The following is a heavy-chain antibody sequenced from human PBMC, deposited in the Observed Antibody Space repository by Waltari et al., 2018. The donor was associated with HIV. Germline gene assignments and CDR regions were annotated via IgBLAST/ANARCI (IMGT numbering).Heavy chain of an antibody. J-gene: IGHJ4*02. CDR1: GFTFSSYW. CDR2: IKEDGSEK. D-gene: IGHD5-18*01. Sequence: EVQLVESGGGLVQPGGSLRLSCAASGFTFSSYWMTWVRQAPGKGLEWVANIKEDGSEKYYVDSVKGRFTISRDNAKNSLHLQMNSLRVDDTAVYYCARDGKLAKYSCDYWGQGTLVTVSS. CDR3: ARDGKLAKYSCDY. V-gene: IGHV3-7*01.